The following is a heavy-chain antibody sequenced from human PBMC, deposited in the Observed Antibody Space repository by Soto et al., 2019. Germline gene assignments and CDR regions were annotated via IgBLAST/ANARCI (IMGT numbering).Heavy chain of an antibody. Sequence: QVQLVQSGAEVRRPGASVKFSCKPPGNPLIIYNVAWGGRPPGQGLQWMGWISISKGKTYYEQSLQGRVTMTTDTVTTTAYMEVRSLRSDDTAVYYCARKGYIGNFGLDVWGQGTTVTVSS. CDR3: ARKGYIGNFGLDV. D-gene: IGHD5-12*01. V-gene: IGHV1-18*01. CDR2: ISISKGKT. CDR1: GNPLIIYN. J-gene: IGHJ6*02.